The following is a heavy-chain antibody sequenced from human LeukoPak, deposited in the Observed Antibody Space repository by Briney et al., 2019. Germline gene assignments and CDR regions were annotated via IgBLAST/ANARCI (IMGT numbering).Heavy chain of an antibody. CDR3: AKGVRSVWGSYRTQYYFDY. D-gene: IGHD3-16*02. CDR1: GFTFSSYG. Sequence: GGSLRLSCAASGFTFSSYGMHWVRQARGKGLEWGAFIRYDGSNKYYADSVKGRFTISRDNSKTTLYLQMNSLRAEDTAVYYCAKGVRSVWGSYRTQYYFDYWGQGTLVTVSS. V-gene: IGHV3-30*02. CDR2: IRYDGSNK. J-gene: IGHJ4*02.